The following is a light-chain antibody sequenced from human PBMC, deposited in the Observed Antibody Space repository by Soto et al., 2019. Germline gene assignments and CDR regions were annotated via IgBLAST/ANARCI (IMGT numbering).Light chain of an antibody. CDR1: LSVSSY. V-gene: IGKV3-11*02. CDR3: QQRSNWPWT. CDR2: DAS. Sequence: EIVLTQFPATLSLSPGDKATLSCRASLSVSSYLAWYQQKPGQAPRLLMYDASIRATGIPARFSGTGSERDFTLTITSLEPEDFAVYYCQQRSNWPWTFGQGTKVEIK. J-gene: IGKJ1*01.